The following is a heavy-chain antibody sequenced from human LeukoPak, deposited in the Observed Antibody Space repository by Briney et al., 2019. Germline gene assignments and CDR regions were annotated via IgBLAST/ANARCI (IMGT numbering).Heavy chain of an antibody. Sequence: RSLRLSCTASGFTFGDYAMSWFRQAPGKGLEWVGFIRSKAYGGTTEYAASVKGRFTISRDDSKSIAYLQMNSLKTEDTAVYYCTRDDAYCGGDCYLLHYWGQGTLVTVSS. D-gene: IGHD2-21*01. CDR3: TRDDAYCGGDCYLLHY. V-gene: IGHV3-49*03. CDR1: GFTFGDYA. J-gene: IGHJ4*02. CDR2: IRSKAYGGTT.